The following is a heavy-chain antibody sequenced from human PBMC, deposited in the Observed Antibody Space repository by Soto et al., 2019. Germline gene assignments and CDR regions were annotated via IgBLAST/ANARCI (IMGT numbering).Heavy chain of an antibody. Sequence: GGSLRLSCAASGFTFSDHYMDWVRQAPGKGLEWVGRTRNKANSYTTEYAASVKGRFTISRDDSKKSLYLQMNSLKTEDTAVYYCAREESGYYDSSGYFSPFDYWGQGTLVTVSS. CDR2: TRNKANSYTT. CDR1: GFTFSDHY. J-gene: IGHJ4*02. CDR3: AREESGYYDSSGYFSPFDY. D-gene: IGHD3-22*01. V-gene: IGHV3-72*01.